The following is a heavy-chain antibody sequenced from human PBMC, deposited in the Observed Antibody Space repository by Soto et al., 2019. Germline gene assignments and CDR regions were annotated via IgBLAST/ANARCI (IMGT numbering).Heavy chain of an antibody. CDR1: GGSINRGDYY. D-gene: IGHD6-25*01. CDR2: IFYTGSP. J-gene: IGHJ3*02. CDR3: AGEPKGGPAAGAIEI. Sequence: SETLSLTCTVSGGSINRGDYYWTWIRQPPGKDLEWIGFIFYTGSPYYNPSLKSRIAISVDTSENQFSLNLTSVTAADTAVYFCAGEPKGGPAAGAIEIWGQGTMVTVSS. V-gene: IGHV4-30-4*01.